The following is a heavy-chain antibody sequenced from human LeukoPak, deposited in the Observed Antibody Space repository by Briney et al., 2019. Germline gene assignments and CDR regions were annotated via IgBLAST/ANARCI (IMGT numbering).Heavy chain of an antibody. Sequence: GGSPRLSCAASGFTFSSYSMNWVRQAPGKGLEWVSSISSSSSYIYYADSVKGRFTIPRDNAKNTLYLQMNSLRAEDTAVYYCARGGGYSYGSFDYWGQGTLVTVSS. CDR2: ISSSSSYI. J-gene: IGHJ4*02. V-gene: IGHV3-21*01. CDR3: ARGGGYSYGSFDY. D-gene: IGHD5-18*01. CDR1: GFTFSSYS.